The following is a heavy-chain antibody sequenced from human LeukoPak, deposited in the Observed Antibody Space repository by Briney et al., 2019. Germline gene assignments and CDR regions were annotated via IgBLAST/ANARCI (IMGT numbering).Heavy chain of an antibody. V-gene: IGHV3-23*01. J-gene: IGHJ5*02. CDR3: ARDSRYCGGDCGNWFDP. CDR1: GFTFSSYA. D-gene: IGHD2-21*02. Sequence: GGSLRLSCAASGFTFSSYAMSWVRQAPGKGLEWVSAISGSGGSTYYADSVKGRFTISRDNSKNTLYLQMNSLRAEDTAVYYCARDSRYCGGDCGNWFDPWGQGTLVTVSS. CDR2: ISGSGGST.